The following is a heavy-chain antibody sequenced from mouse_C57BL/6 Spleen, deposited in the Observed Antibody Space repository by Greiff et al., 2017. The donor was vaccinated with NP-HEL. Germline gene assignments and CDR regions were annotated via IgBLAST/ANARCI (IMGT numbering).Heavy chain of an antibody. CDR3: ARGYLYVDY. CDR1: GYTFTDYN. D-gene: IGHD5-1*01. Sequence: EVQLPESGPELVKPGASVQIPCKASGYTFTDYNMDWVKQSHGKSLEWIGDINPNTGGTIYNQKFKGKATLTVDKSSSTAYMELRSMTAEDTAVYYGARGYLYVDYWGQGTTLTVSA. J-gene: IGHJ2*01. V-gene: IGHV1-18*01. CDR2: INPNTGGT.